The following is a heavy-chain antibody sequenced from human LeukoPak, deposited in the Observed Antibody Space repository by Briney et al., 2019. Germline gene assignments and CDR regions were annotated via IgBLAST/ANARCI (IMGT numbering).Heavy chain of an antibody. CDR3: AKDFLLWELPPRMRGNY. CDR1: GFTFNSYA. CDR2: ISESGGST. Sequence: PGGSLRLSCAASGFTFNSYAMSWVRQAPGKGLEWVSAISESGGSTYYADSVKGRFTISRDNSKNTLYLQMNSLRAEDTAVYYCAKDFLLWELPPRMRGNYWGQGTLVTVSS. J-gene: IGHJ4*02. V-gene: IGHV3-23*01. D-gene: IGHD1-26*01.